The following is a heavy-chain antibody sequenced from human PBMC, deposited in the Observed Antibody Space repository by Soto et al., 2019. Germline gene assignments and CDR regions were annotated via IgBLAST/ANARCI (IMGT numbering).Heavy chain of an antibody. CDR2: ISAHNGNT. J-gene: IGHJ4*02. V-gene: IGHV1-18*01. D-gene: IGHD1-1*01. CDR1: GYAFTTYG. CDR3: ARGRYGYY. Sequence: QVYLVQSGAEVKKHGPSVKVSCKGSGYAFTTYGITWVRQAPGQGLDWMGWISAHNGNTNYAQKLQGRVTVTRDTSTSTAYTELRSLRSDDTAVYYCARGRYGYYWGQGALVTGSS.